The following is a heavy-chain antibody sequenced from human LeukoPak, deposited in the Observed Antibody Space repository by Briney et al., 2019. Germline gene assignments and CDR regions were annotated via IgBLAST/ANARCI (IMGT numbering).Heavy chain of an antibody. CDR3: ARNPPYDGNSLVDMDV. Sequence: GASVKVSCKASGGTFISYAIRWVRQAPGQGLEGRGGIIPIFGTQNYAQNFQGSVTITADESTSTAYMELSSLRSEDTAVYYCARNPPYDGNSLVDMDVWGKGTTVTVPS. V-gene: IGHV1-69*13. CDR1: GGTFISYA. J-gene: IGHJ6*03. CDR2: IIPIFGTQ. D-gene: IGHD4-23*01.